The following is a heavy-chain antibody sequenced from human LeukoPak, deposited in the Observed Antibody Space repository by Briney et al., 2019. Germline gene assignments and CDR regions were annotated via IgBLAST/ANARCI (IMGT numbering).Heavy chain of an antibody. Sequence: GASVKVSCKASGYTFTSYDINWVRQATGQGLEWMGWMNPNSGNSGYAQKFQGRVTMTRDTSISAVYVELSRLRSDDTAVYYCARSDSYTWFDPWGQGTLVTVSP. CDR3: ARSDSYTWFDP. V-gene: IGHV1-8*02. CDR1: GYTFTSYD. CDR2: MNPNSGNS. J-gene: IGHJ5*02. D-gene: IGHD2-21*01.